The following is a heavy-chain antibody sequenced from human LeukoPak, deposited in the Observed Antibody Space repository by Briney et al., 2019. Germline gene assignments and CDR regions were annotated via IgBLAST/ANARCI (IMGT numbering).Heavy chain of an antibody. D-gene: IGHD6-19*01. CDR1: GYTFTSYA. Sequence: ASVKVSCKASGYTFTSYAMDWVRQAPGQGLEWMGWINTNTGNPTYAQGFTGRFVFSLDTSVSTAYLQISSLKAEDTAVYYCARDIVGSSGWSDAFDIWGQGTMVTVSS. J-gene: IGHJ3*02. CDR2: INTNTGNP. CDR3: ARDIVGSSGWSDAFDI. V-gene: IGHV7-4-1*02.